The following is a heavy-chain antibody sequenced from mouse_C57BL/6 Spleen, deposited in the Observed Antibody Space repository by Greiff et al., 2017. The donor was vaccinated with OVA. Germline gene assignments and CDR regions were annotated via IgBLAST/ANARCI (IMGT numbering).Heavy chain of an antibody. CDR2: INPDSSTI. Sequence: PASGIDFSRYWMSWVLRAPGKGLEWIGEINPDSSTINYAPSLKDKFIISRDNAKNTLYLQMSKVRSEDTALYYCARLGNYGAYWGQGTLVTVSA. CDR1: GIDFSRYW. V-gene: IGHV4-1*01. CDR3: ARLGNYGAY. D-gene: IGHD2-1*01. J-gene: IGHJ3*01.